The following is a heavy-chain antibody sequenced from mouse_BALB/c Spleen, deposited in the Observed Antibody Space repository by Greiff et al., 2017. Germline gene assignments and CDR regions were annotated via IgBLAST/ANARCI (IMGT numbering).Heavy chain of an antibody. CDR1: GFNIKDTY. Sequence: EVQLQESGAELVKPGASVKLSCTASGFNIKDTYMHWVKQRPEQGLEWIGRIDPANGNTKYDPKFQGKATITADTSSNTAYLQLSSLTSEDTAVYYCARTGTGYAMDYWGQGTSVTVSS. CDR2: IDPANGNT. V-gene: IGHV14-3*02. D-gene: IGHD4-1*01. J-gene: IGHJ4*01. CDR3: ARTGTGYAMDY.